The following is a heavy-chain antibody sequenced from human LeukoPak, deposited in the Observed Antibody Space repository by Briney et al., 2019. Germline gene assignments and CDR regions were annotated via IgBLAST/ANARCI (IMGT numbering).Heavy chain of an antibody. Sequence: GGSLRLSCAASGFTFSSYEMNWVRQAPGKGLEWVSYISSSGSTIYYADSVKGRFTISRDNSKNTLYLQMNTLRAEDTAVYFCAREEHYRRYFALWGRGTLVTVSS. CDR2: ISSSGSTI. CDR1: GFTFSSYE. V-gene: IGHV3-48*03. D-gene: IGHD3-16*02. CDR3: AREEHYRRYFAL. J-gene: IGHJ2*01.